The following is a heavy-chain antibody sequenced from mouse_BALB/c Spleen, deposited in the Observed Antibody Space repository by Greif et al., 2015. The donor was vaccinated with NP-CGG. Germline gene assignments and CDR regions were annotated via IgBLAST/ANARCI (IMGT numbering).Heavy chain of an antibody. CDR3: ARYLYGNYFDY. D-gene: IGHD2-10*02. CDR2: IVPANGNT. J-gene: IGHJ2*01. Sequence: VQLQQSGAELVKPGASVKLSCTASGFNIKDTYMHWVKQRPEQGLEWIGRIVPANGNTKYDPTFQGKATITADTSSNXAYLQLSSLTSEDTAVYYCARYLYGNYFDYWGQGTTLTVSS. CDR1: GFNIKDTY. V-gene: IGHV14-3*02.